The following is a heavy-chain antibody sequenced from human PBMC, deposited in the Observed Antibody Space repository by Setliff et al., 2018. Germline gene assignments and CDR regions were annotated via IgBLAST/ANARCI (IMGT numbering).Heavy chain of an antibody. CDR2: MNPNSDNT. V-gene: IGHV1-8*02. D-gene: IGHD3-3*01. J-gene: IGHJ6*02. CDR1: GYTFTSYG. CDR3: ARDVPFWSGYYTGYYYYYGMDV. Sequence: GASVKVSCKASGYTFTSYGISWVRQAPGQGLEWMGWMNPNSDNTGYAQKFQGRVTMTRNTSISTAYMELSSLRSEDTAVYYCARDVPFWSGYYTGYYYYYGMDVWGQGTTVTVS.